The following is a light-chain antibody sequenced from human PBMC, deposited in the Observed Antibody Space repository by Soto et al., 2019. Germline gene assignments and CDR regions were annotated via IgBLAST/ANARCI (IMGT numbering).Light chain of an antibody. CDR3: HQYGSAPFT. CDR1: QSVSSSY. Sequence: EIVLTQSPGTLSLSPGERATLSCRASQSVSSSYLAWYQQKPGQAPRLLIYGASIRATGIPDRFSGSGSGTDFTLTNSRLEPEYFAVYYCHQYGSAPFTFGPGTKVDIK. CDR2: GAS. V-gene: IGKV3-20*01. J-gene: IGKJ3*01.